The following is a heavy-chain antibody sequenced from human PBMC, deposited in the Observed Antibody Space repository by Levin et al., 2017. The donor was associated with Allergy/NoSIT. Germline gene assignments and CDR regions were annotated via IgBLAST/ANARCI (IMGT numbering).Heavy chain of an antibody. CDR2: ISSSSSYI. D-gene: IGHD1-26*01. J-gene: IGHJ6*03. V-gene: IGHV3-21*01. CDR1: GFTFNSYS. CDR3: AREMWAYYMDV. Sequence: SCAASGFTFNSYSMNWVRQAPGKGLEWVSSISSSSSYIYYADSVKGRFTISRDNAKNSLYLQMNSLRAEDTAVYYCAREMWAYYMDVWGKGTTVTVSS.